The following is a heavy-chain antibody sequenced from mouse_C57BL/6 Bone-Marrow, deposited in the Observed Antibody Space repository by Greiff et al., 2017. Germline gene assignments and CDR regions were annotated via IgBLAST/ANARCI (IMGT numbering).Heavy chain of an antibody. Sequence: VQLQQSGPELVKPGASVKIPCKASGYTFTDYNIDWVKQSHGKSLEWIGDINPNNGGTIYNQKFKGKATLTVDKSSSTAYMELRSLTSEDTAVYYCARREERVRGYARDYWDQGTSVTVSS. CDR1: GYTFTDYN. D-gene: IGHD5-1*01. CDR3: ARREERVRGYARDY. V-gene: IGHV1-18*01. J-gene: IGHJ4*01. CDR2: INPNNGGT.